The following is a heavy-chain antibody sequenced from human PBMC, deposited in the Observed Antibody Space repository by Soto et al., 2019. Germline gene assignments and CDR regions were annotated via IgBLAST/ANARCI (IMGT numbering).Heavy chain of an antibody. CDR1: GFSLSTSGVG. CDR3: AHRLETAYCTGATCRAAYDV. J-gene: IGHJ3*01. CDR2: IYWDDDK. V-gene: IGHV2-5*02. D-gene: IGHD2-8*02. Sequence: QITLKESGPTLVKPTQPLMLTCTFSGFSLSTSGVGVGWIRQPPGKALEWLALIYWDDDKRYSPSLKSRLTITKDTSKNQVVLTMTNMDPGDTATYFCAHRLETAYCTGATCRAAYDVWGQGTTVTVSS.